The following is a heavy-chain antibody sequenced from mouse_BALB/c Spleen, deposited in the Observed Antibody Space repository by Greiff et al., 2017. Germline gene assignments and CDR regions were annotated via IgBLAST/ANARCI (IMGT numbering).Heavy chain of an antibody. J-gene: IGHJ3*01. Sequence: EVQVVESGGGLVQPGGSMKLSCVASGFTFSSYWMSWVRQSPEKGLEWVAEIRLKSDNYATHYAESVKGKFTISRDDSKSRLYLQMNSLRAEDTGIYYCTGYRYDVAYWGQGTLVTVSA. V-gene: IGHV6-6*02. CDR1: GFTFSSYW. CDR2: IRLKSDNYAT. D-gene: IGHD2-14*01. CDR3: TGYRYDVAY.